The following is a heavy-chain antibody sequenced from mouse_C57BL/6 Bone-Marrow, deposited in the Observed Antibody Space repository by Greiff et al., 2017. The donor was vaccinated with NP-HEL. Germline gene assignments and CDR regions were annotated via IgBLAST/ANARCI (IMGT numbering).Heavy chain of an antibody. Sequence: DVQLQESGGGLVKPGGSLKLSCAASGFTFSSYAMSWVRQTPEKRLEWVATISDGGSYTYYPDNVKGRFTISRDNAKNNLYLQMSHLKSEDTAMYYCARGITTVFDYWGQGTTLTVSS. J-gene: IGHJ2*01. CDR1: GFTFSSYA. CDR2: ISDGGSYT. D-gene: IGHD1-1*01. CDR3: ARGITTVFDY. V-gene: IGHV5-4*01.